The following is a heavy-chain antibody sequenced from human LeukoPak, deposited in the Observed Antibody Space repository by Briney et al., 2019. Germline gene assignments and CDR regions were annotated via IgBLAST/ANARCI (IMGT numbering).Heavy chain of an antibody. Sequence: NPGGSLRLSCAASGFTFSSYSMNWVRQAPGKGLEWVSSISSSSTYIYYADSVKGRFTISRDNAKNSLYLQMNSLRAEDTAVYYCARDDRYYGSSSPGWGQGTLVTVSS. CDR2: ISSSSTYI. CDR3: ARDDRYYGSSSPG. V-gene: IGHV3-21*01. CDR1: GFTFSSYS. D-gene: IGHD3-10*01. J-gene: IGHJ4*02.